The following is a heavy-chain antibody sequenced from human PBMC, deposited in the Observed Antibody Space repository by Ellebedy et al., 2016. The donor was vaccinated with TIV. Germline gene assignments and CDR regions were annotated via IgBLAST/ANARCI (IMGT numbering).Heavy chain of an antibody. V-gene: IGHV3-7*03. J-gene: IGHJ1*01. CDR1: GFPFSSLW. Sequence: GESLKISXAVSGFPFSSLWMSWVRQAPGKGPEWVANIRQDGGNIYYVDSVKGRFTISRDNSKNSLYLQMNSLRADDTAVYYCVGRGGWLLHHWGPGTLVTVSS. CDR2: IRQDGGNI. D-gene: IGHD6-19*01. CDR3: VGRGGWLLHH.